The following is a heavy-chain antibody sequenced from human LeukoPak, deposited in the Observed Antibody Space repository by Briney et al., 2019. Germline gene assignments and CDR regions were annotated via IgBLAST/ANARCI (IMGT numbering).Heavy chain of an antibody. CDR1: GGSISSSNW. D-gene: IGHD4-17*01. CDR3: ARTHDYGDYPTTYFDY. V-gene: IGHV4-4*02. J-gene: IGHJ4*02. Sequence: SGTLSLTCAVSGGSISSSNWWSWVRQPPGKGLEWIGEIYHSGSTNYNPSLKSRVTISVDKSKNQFSLKLSSVTAADTAMYYCARTHDYGDYPTTYFDYWGQGTLVTVSS. CDR2: IYHSGST.